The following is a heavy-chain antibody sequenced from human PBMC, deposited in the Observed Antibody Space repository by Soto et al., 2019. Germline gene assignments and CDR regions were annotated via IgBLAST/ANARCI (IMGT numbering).Heavy chain of an antibody. CDR2: IKQDGSEK. D-gene: IGHD2-2*01. CDR1: GFTFSSYW. J-gene: IGHJ3*02. Sequence: PGGSLRLSCAASGFTFSSYWMSWVRQAPGKGLEWVANIKQDGSEKYYVDSVKGRFTISRDNAKNSLYLQMNSLRAEDTTVYYCARHSCSSTSCYPDAFDIWGQGTMVTVSS. CDR3: ARHSCSSTSCYPDAFDI. V-gene: IGHV3-7*01.